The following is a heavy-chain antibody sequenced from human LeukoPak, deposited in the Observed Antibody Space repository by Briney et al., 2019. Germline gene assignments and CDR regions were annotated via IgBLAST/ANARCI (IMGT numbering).Heavy chain of an antibody. D-gene: IGHD4-17*01. CDR2: IYYSGST. CDR3: ARVAPNYGDLFDY. Sequence: SETLSLTCTVSGGSISSYYWSWIRQPPGKGLEWIGYIYYSGSTNYNPSLKSRVTISVDTSKNQFSLKLSSVTAADTAVYYCARVAPNYGDLFDYWGQGTLVTVSS. V-gene: IGHV4-59*01. J-gene: IGHJ4*02. CDR1: GGSISSYY.